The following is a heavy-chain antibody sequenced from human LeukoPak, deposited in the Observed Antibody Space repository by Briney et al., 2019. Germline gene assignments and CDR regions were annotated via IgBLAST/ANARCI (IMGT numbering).Heavy chain of an antibody. CDR1: GYTFTDYY. D-gene: IGHD3-16*01. CDR3: ARVLVPAGGGVVDY. Sequence: GASVKVSCKASGYTFTDYYMHWVRQAPGQGLEWMGCINSNSGGTNYAQKFQGRVTMTRDTSISTVYMELSSLRSDDTAVYYCARVLVPAGGGVVDYWGQGTLVTVSS. J-gene: IGHJ4*02. V-gene: IGHV1-2*02. CDR2: INSNSGGT.